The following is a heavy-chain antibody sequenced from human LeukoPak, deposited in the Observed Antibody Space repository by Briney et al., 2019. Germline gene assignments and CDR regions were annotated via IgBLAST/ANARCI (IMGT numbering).Heavy chain of an antibody. CDR1: GGSIRTGGSVSSYY. CDR2: LYESGST. D-gene: IGHD3-9*01. CDR3: ARQDYDILTGYPDSYFDY. J-gene: IGHJ4*02. V-gene: IGHV4-61*01. Sequence: SETLSLTCTVSGGSIRTGGSVSSYYWNWIRQPPGKGLEWIGYLYESGSTKYNPSLKSRVTMSADTSKNQFSLKLSSVTAADTAVYYCARQDYDILTGYPDSYFDYWGQGTLVTVSS.